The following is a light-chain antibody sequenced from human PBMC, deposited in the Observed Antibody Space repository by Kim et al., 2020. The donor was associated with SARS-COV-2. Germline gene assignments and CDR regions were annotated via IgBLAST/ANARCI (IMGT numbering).Light chain of an antibody. CDR3: AAWDDTLKGPL. V-gene: IGLV1-44*01. Sequence: GQTVTISCSGSNSNIGSSTVTWYQQVPGTAPKLIIYLNSQRPSGVPGRFSGSESGTSAFLAISGLQSKDAADYYCAAWDDTLKGPLFGGGTGLTVL. J-gene: IGLJ3*02. CDR1: NSNIGSST. CDR2: LNS.